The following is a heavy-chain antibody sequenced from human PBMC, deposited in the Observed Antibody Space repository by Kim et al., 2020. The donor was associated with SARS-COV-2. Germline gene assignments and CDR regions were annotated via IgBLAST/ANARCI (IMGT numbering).Heavy chain of an antibody. CDR1: GGSISSGGYY. J-gene: IGHJ2*01. CDR3: ARTTVTRTYWYFDL. V-gene: IGHV4-31*03. D-gene: IGHD4-17*01. CDR2: IYYSGST. Sequence: SETLSLTCTVSGGSISSGGYYWSWIRQHPGKGLEWIGYIYYSGSTYYNPSLKSRVTISVDTSKNQFSLKLSSVTAADTAVYYCARTTVTRTYWYFDLWGRGTLVTVSS.